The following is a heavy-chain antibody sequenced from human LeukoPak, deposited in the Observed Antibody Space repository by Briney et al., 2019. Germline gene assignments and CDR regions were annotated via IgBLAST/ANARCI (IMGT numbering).Heavy chain of an antibody. CDR2: ISSSSSFI. D-gene: IGHD2-2*01. CDR1: GFTFSTYA. Sequence: GGSLRLSCAASGFTFSTYALSWVRQAPGKGLEWVSSISSSSSFIYYADSVKGRFTISRDNAKNSLYLQMNSLRAEDTAVYYCARDPPLGYCSSTSCPHLDYWGQGTLVTVSS. V-gene: IGHV3-21*01. J-gene: IGHJ4*02. CDR3: ARDPPLGYCSSTSCPHLDY.